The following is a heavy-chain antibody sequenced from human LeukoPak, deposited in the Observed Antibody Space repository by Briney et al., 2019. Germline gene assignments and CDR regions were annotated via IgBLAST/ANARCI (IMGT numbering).Heavy chain of an antibody. V-gene: IGHV3-33*01. Sequence: GGSLRLSCAASGFTFSSYGMHWVRQAPGKGLEWVAVIWYDGSNKYYADSVKGRFTISRDNSKNTLYLQMNSLRAEDTAVYYCAREARELGRRENDYWGQGTLVTVSS. CDR2: IWYDGSNK. D-gene: IGHD6-6*01. J-gene: IGHJ4*02. CDR3: AREARELGRRENDY. CDR1: GFTFSSYG.